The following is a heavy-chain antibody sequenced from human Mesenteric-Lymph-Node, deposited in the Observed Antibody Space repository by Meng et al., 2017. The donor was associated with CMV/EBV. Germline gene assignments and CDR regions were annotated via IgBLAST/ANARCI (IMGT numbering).Heavy chain of an antibody. J-gene: IGHJ4*02. CDR2: ISGSGDST. CDR1: GFTFRSCA. Sequence: GGSLRLSCAASGFTFRSCAMTWVRQAPGKGLEWVATISGSGDSTYYADYLKGRFTISRDNSKNTLYLQMNSLRAEDTAVYYCAKESLSYMVRGVTVDYWGQGTLVTVSS. CDR3: AKESLSYMVRGVTVDY. V-gene: IGHV3-23*01. D-gene: IGHD3-10*01.